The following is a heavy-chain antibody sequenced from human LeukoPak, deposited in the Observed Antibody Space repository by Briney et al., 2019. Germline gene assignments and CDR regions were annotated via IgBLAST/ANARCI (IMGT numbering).Heavy chain of an antibody. D-gene: IGHD5-24*01. CDR3: VRDNAYTFDY. J-gene: IGHJ4*01. Sequence: GGSLRLSCAASGFTVSSNFMAWVRQAPGKGLEWVSVIYGGGSTFYADSVKGRSTISRDNAKSTLSLQMNSLRAEDTAIYYCVRDNAYTFDYWGQGTLVTVSS. CDR2: IYGGGST. V-gene: IGHV3-66*01. CDR1: GFTVSSNF.